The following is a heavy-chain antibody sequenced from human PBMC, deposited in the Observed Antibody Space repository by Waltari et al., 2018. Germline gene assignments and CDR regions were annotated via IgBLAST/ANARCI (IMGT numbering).Heavy chain of an antibody. D-gene: IGHD2-15*01. Sequence: QVQLVQSGAEVKKPGASVKVSCKASGYTFTGYYMHWVRQAPGQGLEWMGWINPNSGVTNYAQKFQGRVTMTRDTSISTAYMELSRLRSDDTAVYYCARGVVVAAIGYWGQGTLVTVSS. J-gene: IGHJ4*02. CDR3: ARGVVVAAIGY. CDR1: GYTFTGYY. V-gene: IGHV1-2*02. CDR2: INPNSGVT.